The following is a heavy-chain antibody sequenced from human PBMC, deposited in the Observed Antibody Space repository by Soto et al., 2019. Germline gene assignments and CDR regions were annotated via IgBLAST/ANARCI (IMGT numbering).Heavy chain of an antibody. J-gene: IGHJ3*02. CDR2: ISWNSGSI. V-gene: IGHV3-9*01. D-gene: IGHD6-19*01. Sequence: DVQLVESGGGLVQPGRSLRLSCAASGFTFDDYAMHWVRQAPGKGLEWVSGISWNSGSIGYADSVKGRFTISRDNAKNSLYLQMNSLRAEDTVLDYCAKGPNDSSGWYTDAFDIWGQGTMVTVSS. CDR3: AKGPNDSSGWYTDAFDI. CDR1: GFTFDDYA.